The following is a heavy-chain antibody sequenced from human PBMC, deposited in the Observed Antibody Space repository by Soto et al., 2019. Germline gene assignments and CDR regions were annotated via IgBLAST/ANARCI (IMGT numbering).Heavy chain of an antibody. CDR3: ARVGPWVPYYYDSSPYTFENWFDP. CDR2: IYPGGST. D-gene: IGHD3-22*01. J-gene: IGHJ5*02. CDR1: GYSISSGYY. Sequence: SETLSLTCAVSGYSISSGYYWGWLRQPPGKGLEWSGSIYPGGSTYYNPSLNSRVTLSIDMTNNHVSLILNSVTAADTAVYYCARVGPWVPYYYDSSPYTFENWFDPWGQGTLVTVS. V-gene: IGHV4-38-2*01.